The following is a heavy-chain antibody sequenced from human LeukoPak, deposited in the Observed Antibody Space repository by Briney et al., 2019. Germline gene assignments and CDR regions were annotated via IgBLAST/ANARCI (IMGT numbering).Heavy chain of an antibody. Sequence: HSGGSLRLSCAASGFTFSSYAMSWVRQAPGKGLEWVSAISGSGGSTYYADSVKGRFTISRDNSKNTLYLQMNSLRAEDTAVYYCARGFLLRYFDPERGTDYFDYWGQGTLVTVSS. D-gene: IGHD3-9*01. V-gene: IGHV3-23*01. J-gene: IGHJ4*02. CDR3: ARGFLLRYFDPERGTDYFDY. CDR2: ISGSGGST. CDR1: GFTFSSYA.